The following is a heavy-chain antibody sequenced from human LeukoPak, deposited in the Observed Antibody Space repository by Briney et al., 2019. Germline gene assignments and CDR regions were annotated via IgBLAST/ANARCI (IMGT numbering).Heavy chain of an antibody. J-gene: IGHJ5*02. CDR2: MSGSGGTT. D-gene: IGHD5-24*01. CDR1: GFTYSDYA. CDR3: AKALGGRDAFNL. V-gene: IGHV3-23*01. Sequence: PGGSLRLSCAASGFTYSDYAMSWVRQAPGKGLKWVSIMSGSGGTTYHARSVKGRFTISRDNSRNTLFLQMNSLRVEDTAVYYCAKALGGRDAFNLWGQGALVTVSS.